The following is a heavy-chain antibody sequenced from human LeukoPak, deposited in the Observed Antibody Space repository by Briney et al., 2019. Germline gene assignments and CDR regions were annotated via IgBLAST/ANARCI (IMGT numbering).Heavy chain of an antibody. V-gene: IGHV4-4*07. J-gene: IGHJ6*03. Sequence: SETLPLTCTVSGGSISDYYWSWIRQSAGKGLEWIGRIYTSGYTIYNPSLKGRVTMSIDTFKNQFSLNLNSVTAADTAVYYCARGHCSYSSCLTHYYYYYMDVWGKGTTVTVSS. CDR1: GGSISDYY. D-gene: IGHD2-2*01. CDR2: IYTSGYT. CDR3: ARGHCSYSSCLTHYYYYYMDV.